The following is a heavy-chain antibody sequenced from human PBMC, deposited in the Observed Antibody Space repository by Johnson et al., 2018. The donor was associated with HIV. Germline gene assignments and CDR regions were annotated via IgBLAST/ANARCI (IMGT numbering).Heavy chain of an antibody. CDR1: GFTVSSNY. CDR2: IYSGGST. CDR3: ARGRAVAGTRAFDI. D-gene: IGHD6-19*01. V-gene: IGHV3-53*01. Sequence: MLLVESGGGLIQPGGSLRLSCAASGFTVSSNYMSWVRQAPGKGLEWVSVIYSGGSTYYADSVKGRFTISRDNSKNTLYLQMNSLRGEDTALYYCARGRAVAGTRAFDIWGQGTMVTVSS. J-gene: IGHJ3*02.